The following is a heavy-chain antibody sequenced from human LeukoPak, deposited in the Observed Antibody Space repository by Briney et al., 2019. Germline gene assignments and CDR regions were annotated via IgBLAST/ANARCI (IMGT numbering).Heavy chain of an antibody. V-gene: IGHV4-59*01. Sequence: SETLSLTCTVSGGSISSYYWSWIRQPPGKGLEWIGYIYYSGSTNYNPSLKSRVTISVDTSKNQFPLKLSSVTAADTAVYYCARSAGEITFDYWGQGTLVTVSS. CDR1: GGSISSYY. D-gene: IGHD1-20*01. J-gene: IGHJ4*02. CDR2: IYYSGST. CDR3: ARSAGEITFDY.